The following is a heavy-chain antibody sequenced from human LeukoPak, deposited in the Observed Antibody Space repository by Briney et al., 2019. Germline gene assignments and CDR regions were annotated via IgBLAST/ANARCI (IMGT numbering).Heavy chain of an antibody. V-gene: IGHV4-4*07. CDR3: ARDLGGDYYGSGSYHNWFDP. Sequence: SETLSLTCTVSGGSISSYYWSWIRQPAGKGLEWIGRIYTSGGTNYNPSLKSRVTMSVDTSKNQFSLKLSSVTAADTAVYYCARDLGGDYYGSGSYHNWFDPWGQGTLVTVSS. D-gene: IGHD3-10*01. CDR1: GGSISSYY. CDR2: IYTSGGT. J-gene: IGHJ5*02.